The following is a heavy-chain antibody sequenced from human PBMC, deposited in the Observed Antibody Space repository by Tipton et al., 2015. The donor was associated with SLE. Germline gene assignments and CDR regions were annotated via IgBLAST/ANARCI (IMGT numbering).Heavy chain of an antibody. CDR1: GFTFSSYS. V-gene: IGHV3-21*03. Sequence: LSLTCVASGFTFSSYSMNWVRQAPGKGLEWVASISSRSSNIFYADSMEGRFTISRDNTKNSLYLQMNRLRVEDTAVYYCASRMAGTEFDHWGQGTLVTVSS. CDR3: ASRMAGTEFDH. CDR2: ISSRSSNI. D-gene: IGHD6-19*01. J-gene: IGHJ4*02.